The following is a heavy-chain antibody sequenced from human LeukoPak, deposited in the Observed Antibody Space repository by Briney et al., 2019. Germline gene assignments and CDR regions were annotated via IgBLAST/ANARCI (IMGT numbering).Heavy chain of an antibody. CDR3: AKDPSRAAAGPIDY. D-gene: IGHD6-13*01. V-gene: IGHV3-23*01. J-gene: IGHJ4*02. Sequence: SGGSLRLSCAASGFTFSNYTMNWVRQAPGKGLEWVSAISGSGGSTYYADSVKGRFTISRDNSKNTLYLQMNSLRAEDTAVYYCAKDPSRAAAGPIDYWGQGTLVTVSS. CDR2: ISGSGGST. CDR1: GFTFSNYT.